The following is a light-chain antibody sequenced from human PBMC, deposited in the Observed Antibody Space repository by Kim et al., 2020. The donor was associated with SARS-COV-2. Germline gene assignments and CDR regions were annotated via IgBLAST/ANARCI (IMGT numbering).Light chain of an antibody. V-gene: IGLV3-1*01. J-gene: IGLJ2*01. CDR2: EGT. Sequence: SYELTQPPSVSVSPGQTAIITCSGDKLGDKYACWYQQRPGQSPVLVIYEGTERPSGIPERFSGSKSGTTATLTIGGTQATDEADYYCQAWDSRTVIFGGGTQLTVL. CDR1: KLGDKY. CDR3: QAWDSRTVI.